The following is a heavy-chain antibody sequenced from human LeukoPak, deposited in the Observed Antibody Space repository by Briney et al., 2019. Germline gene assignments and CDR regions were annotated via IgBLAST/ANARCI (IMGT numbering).Heavy chain of an antibody. D-gene: IGHD2/OR15-2a*01. CDR2: IYYSGST. J-gene: IGHJ4*02. Sequence: SETLSLTCTVSGGSISSGGYYWSWIRQHPGKGLEWIGYIYYSGSTYYNPSLKSRVTISVDTSKNQFSLKVTSVTAADTAVYYCARDFTSRGYFDYWGQGTLVTVSS. CDR3: ARDFTSRGYFDY. V-gene: IGHV4-31*03. CDR1: GGSISSGGYY.